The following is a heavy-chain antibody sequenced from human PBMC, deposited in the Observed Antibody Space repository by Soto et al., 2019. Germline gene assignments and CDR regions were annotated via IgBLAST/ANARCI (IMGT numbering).Heavy chain of an antibody. D-gene: IGHD5-12*01. J-gene: IGHJ5*02. CDR1: GGSISSSNW. CDR3: ARDNIVATIPHWFDP. CDR2: IYHSGST. V-gene: IGHV4-4*02. Sequence: SETLSLTCAVSGGSISSSNWWSWVRQPPGKGLEWIGEIYHSGSTNYNPSLKSRVTISVDKSKNQFSLKLSSVTAADTAVYYCARDNIVATIPHWFDPWGQGTLVTVSS.